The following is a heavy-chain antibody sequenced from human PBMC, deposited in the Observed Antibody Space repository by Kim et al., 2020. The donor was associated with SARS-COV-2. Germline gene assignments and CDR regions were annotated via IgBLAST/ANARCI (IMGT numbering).Heavy chain of an antibody. D-gene: IGHD6-13*01. Sequence: GGSLRLSCAASGFTFSNYAMSWVRQAPGKGLEWVSVIYGGGSSTYYADSVKGRFTISRDTSKNTLYLQMNSLRAEDTAIYYCAKASSTAAVSRSDYWGQGTLVTVSS. V-gene: IGHV3-23*03. CDR3: AKASSTAAVSRSDY. CDR2: IYGGGSST. CDR1: GFTFSNYA. J-gene: IGHJ4*02.